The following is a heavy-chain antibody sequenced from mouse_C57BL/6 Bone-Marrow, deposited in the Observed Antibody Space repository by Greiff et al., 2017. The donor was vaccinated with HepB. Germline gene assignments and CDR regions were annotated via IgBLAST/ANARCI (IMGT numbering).Heavy chain of an antibody. CDR2: ISGGGGNT. CDR3: ARITTVVAP. Sequence: EVQLVESGGGLVKPGGSLKLSCAASGFTFSSYTMSWVRQTPEKRLEWVATISGGGGNTYYPDSVKGRFTISRDNAKNTLYLQMSSLRSEDTALYYCARITTVVAPWGQGTSVTVSS. V-gene: IGHV5-9*01. CDR1: GFTFSSYT. J-gene: IGHJ4*01. D-gene: IGHD1-1*01.